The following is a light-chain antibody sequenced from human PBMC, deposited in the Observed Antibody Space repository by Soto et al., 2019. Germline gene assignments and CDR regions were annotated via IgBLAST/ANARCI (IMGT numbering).Light chain of an antibody. V-gene: IGKV1-39*01. CDR3: KQSKTFPLT. CDR1: QSLSDY. J-gene: IGKJ4*01. CDR2: GAS. Sequence: DIQMTQSPSSLSADVADRVTITCRASQSLSDYLNWYQQKPGKAPNLLIHGASTFQSGVPSRFSGGGSGTEFSLTISSLQPEDLATYYCKQSKTFPLTFGGGTKVEIK.